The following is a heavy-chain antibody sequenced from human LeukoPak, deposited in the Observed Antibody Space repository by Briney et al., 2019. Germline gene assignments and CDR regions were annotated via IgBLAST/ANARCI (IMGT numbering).Heavy chain of an antibody. CDR1: GFTVSNNY. Sequence: GGSLRLSCAASGFTVSNNYMNWVRQAPGKGLEWVSIIYSSGNTYYADSVEGRFTISRDNSKKMVYLQMNSLRAEDTAAYYCARGVTNIAVGDYWGQGTLVTVSS. D-gene: IGHD6-19*01. CDR3: ARGVTNIAVGDY. J-gene: IGHJ4*02. V-gene: IGHV3-53*01. CDR2: IYSSGNT.